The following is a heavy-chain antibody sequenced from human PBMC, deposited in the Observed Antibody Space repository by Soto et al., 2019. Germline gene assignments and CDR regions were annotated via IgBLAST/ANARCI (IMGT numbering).Heavy chain of an antibody. J-gene: IGHJ5*02. Sequence: GASVKVSFKASGSTFSSYAISWVRQAPGQGLEWMGGIIPIFGTANYAQKFQGRVTITADESTSTAYMELSSLRSEDTAVYYCAREVGATLNWFDPWGQGTLVTVSS. CDR3: AREVGATLNWFDP. CDR1: GSTFSSYA. D-gene: IGHD1-26*01. CDR2: IIPIFGTA. V-gene: IGHV1-69*13.